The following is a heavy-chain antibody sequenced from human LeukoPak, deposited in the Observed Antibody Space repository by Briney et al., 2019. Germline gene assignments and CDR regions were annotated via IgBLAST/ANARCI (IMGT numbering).Heavy chain of an antibody. CDR1: GFTFSSYW. V-gene: IGHV3-7*01. J-gene: IGHJ6*03. CDR3: ARGVKDTVGALNYYYYMDV. CDR2: IKQDGSEK. D-gene: IGHD2-15*01. Sequence: PGGSLRLSCAASGFTFSSYWMSWVRQAPGKGLEWVANIKQDGSEKYYVDSVKGRFTISRDNAKNSLYLQMNSLRAEDTAVYYCARGVKDTVGALNYYYYMDVWGKGTTVTVSS.